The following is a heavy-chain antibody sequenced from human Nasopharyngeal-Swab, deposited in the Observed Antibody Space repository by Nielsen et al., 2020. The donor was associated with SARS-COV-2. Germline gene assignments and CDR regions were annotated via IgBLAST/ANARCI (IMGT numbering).Heavy chain of an antibody. CDR2: IKQDGSEK. CDR3: AKDQGSSSSVAVY. Sequence: GESLKISCAASGFTFSSYWMSWVRQAPGKGLEWVANIKQDGSEKYYVDSVKGRFTISRDNAKNSLYLQMNSLRAEDAAVYYCAKDQGSSSSVAVYWGQGTLVTVSS. J-gene: IGHJ4*02. D-gene: IGHD6-13*01. CDR1: GFTFSSYW. V-gene: IGHV3-7*01.